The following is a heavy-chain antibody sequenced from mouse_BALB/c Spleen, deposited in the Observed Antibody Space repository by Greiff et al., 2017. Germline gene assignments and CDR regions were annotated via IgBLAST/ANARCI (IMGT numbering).Heavy chain of an antibody. J-gene: IGHJ4*01. Sequence: EVQLVESGGGLVQPKGSLKLSCAASGFTFNTYAMHWVCQAPGKGLEWVARIRSKSNNYATYYADSVKDRFTISRDDSQSMLYLQMNNLKTEDTAMYYCVRDHYGAMDYWGQGTSVTVSS. V-gene: IGHV10-3*03. D-gene: IGHD1-1*02. CDR2: IRSKSNNYAT. CDR1: GFTFNTYA. CDR3: VRDHYGAMDY.